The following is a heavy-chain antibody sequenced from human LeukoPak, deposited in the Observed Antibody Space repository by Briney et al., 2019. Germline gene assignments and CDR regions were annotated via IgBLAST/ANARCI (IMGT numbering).Heavy chain of an antibody. V-gene: IGHV3-48*03. CDR2: ISSSGSAI. Sequence: GGSLRLSCAASGFTFSSYEMNWVRQAPGKGLEWVSYISSSGSAIYYADSVKGRFTISRDNAKNSLYLQMNSLRAEDTAVYYCAKPGGYYYYYYMDVWGKGTTVTVSS. CDR3: AKPGGYYYYYYMDV. CDR1: GFTFSSYE. J-gene: IGHJ6*03. D-gene: IGHD3-16*01.